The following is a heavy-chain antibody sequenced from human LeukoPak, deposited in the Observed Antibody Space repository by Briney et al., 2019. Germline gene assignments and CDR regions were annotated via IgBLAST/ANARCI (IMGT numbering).Heavy chain of an antibody. CDR1: GFTFDDYA. D-gene: IGHD3-3*01. J-gene: IGHJ4*02. CDR2: LSWNSGSI. CDR3: ARASRFLEWLFSYPFDY. Sequence: PGGSLRLSCTASGFTFDDYAIHWVRQAPGKGLEWVSGLSWNSGSIAYADSVKGRFTISRDNAKNSLYLQMNSLRPDDTALYYCARASRFLEWLFSYPFDYWGQGTLVTVSS. V-gene: IGHV3-9*01.